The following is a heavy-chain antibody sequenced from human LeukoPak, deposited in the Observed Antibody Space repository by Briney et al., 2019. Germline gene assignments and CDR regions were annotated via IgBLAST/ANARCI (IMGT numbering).Heavy chain of an antibody. CDR2: INPNSGGT. CDR3: ARDFPYCSSTSCYAWSISGSDY. D-gene: IGHD2-2*01. CDR1: GYTFTGYY. V-gene: IGHV1-2*06. J-gene: IGHJ4*02. Sequence: ASVKVSCKAPGYTFTGYYMHWVRQAPGQGLEWMGRINPNSGGTNYAQKFQGRVTMTRDTSISTAYMELSRLRSDDTAVYYCARDFPYCSSTSCYAWSISGSDYWGQGTLVTVSS.